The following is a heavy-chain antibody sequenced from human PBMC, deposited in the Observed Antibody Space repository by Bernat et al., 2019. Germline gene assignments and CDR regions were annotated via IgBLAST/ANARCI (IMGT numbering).Heavy chain of an antibody. J-gene: IGHJ6*03. D-gene: IGHD2-2*01. CDR3: AREPLYQLPIYYYYYYMDV. Sequence: QVQLVESGGGVVQPGRSLRLSCAASGFTFSSYAMHWVRQAPGKGLEWVAVISYGGSNKYYADSVKGRFTISRDNSKNTLYLQMNSLRAEDTAVYYCAREPLYQLPIYYYYYYMDVWGKGTTVTVSS. CDR2: ISYGGSNK. CDR1: GFTFSSYA. V-gene: IGHV3-30*01.